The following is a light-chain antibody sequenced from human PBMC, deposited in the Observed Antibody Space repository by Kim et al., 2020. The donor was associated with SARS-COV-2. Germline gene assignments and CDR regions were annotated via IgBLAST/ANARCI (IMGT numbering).Light chain of an antibody. Sequence: VGQTIRMTRRGDSLRSYYASWYQQKPGQSPVLVIYGKNNRPSGIPDRFSGSSSGNTASLTITGAQAEDEADYYCNSRDSSGNHYVFGTGTKVTVL. CDR3: NSRDSSGNHYV. CDR1: SLRSYY. J-gene: IGLJ1*01. V-gene: IGLV3-19*01. CDR2: GKN.